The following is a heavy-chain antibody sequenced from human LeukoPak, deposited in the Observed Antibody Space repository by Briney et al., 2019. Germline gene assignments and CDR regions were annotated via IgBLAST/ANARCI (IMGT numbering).Heavy chain of an antibody. CDR1: GFTLSSYG. J-gene: IGHJ6*03. D-gene: IGHD6-13*01. Sequence: GGSLRLSCAASGFTLSSYGMHWVRQAPGKGLEWVAFIRYDGSNKYYADSVKGRFTISRDNSKNTLYLQMNSLRAEDTAVYYCAREIAAAGQLGDYYYYYYMDVWGKGTTVTVSS. CDR3: AREIAAAGQLGDYYYYYYMDV. CDR2: IRYDGSNK. V-gene: IGHV3-30*02.